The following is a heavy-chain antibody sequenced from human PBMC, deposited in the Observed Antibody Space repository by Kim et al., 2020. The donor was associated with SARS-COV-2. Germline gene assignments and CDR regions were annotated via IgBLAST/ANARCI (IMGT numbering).Heavy chain of an antibody. V-gene: IGHV3-23*01. CDR2: VSESGSKT. D-gene: IGHD3-10*01. Sequence: GGSLRLSCAASGFTFSAYAMNWVRLAPGKGLEWVSSVSESGSKTYYADPVKGRFTISRDNSKNTLYLQMTSLRAEDTAEYYCARDLRGSGGYGWFDPWGQGTLVTVSS. J-gene: IGHJ5*02. CDR1: GFTFSAYA. CDR3: ARDLRGSGGYGWFDP.